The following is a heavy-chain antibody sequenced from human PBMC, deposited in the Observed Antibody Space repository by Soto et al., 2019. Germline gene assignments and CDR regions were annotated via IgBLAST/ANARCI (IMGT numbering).Heavy chain of an antibody. Sequence: SETLSLTCAVYGGSFSGYYWSWIRQPPGKGLEWIGEINHSGSTNYNPSLKSRVTISVDTSKNQFSLKLSSVTAADTAVYYCARGKGNLRFANWFDPWGQGTLVTVSS. CDR1: GGSFSGYY. J-gene: IGHJ5*02. CDR2: INHSGST. CDR3: ARGKGNLRFANWFDP. D-gene: IGHD3-3*01. V-gene: IGHV4-34*01.